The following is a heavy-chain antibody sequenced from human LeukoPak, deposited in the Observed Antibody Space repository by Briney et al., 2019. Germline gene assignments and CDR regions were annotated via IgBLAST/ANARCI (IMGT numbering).Heavy chain of an antibody. CDR2: INANGGST. V-gene: IGHV3-64*02. CDR3: ARVWPDYDFWTGYLDF. CDR1: GVAFTSYP. Sequence: GGSLRLSCAASGVAFTSYPMFWVRHAPGKGPEYVAAINANGGSTFYADSVRGRFTVSRDNSRNTLYLQMGSLRSDDTAVYYCARVWPDYDFWTGYLDFWGRGTLVTVSS. J-gene: IGHJ4*02. D-gene: IGHD3-3*01.